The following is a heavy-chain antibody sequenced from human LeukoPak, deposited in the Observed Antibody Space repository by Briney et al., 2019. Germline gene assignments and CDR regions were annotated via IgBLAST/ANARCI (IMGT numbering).Heavy chain of an antibody. CDR2: IYPGDSDT. CDR1: GYSFTSYW. J-gene: IGHJ4*02. D-gene: IGHD2-15*01. Sequence: GESLKISCKGSGYSFTSYWIGWVRQMPGRGLEWMGIIYPGDSDTRYSPSFQGQVTISADKSISTSYLQWSSLKASDTAMYYCARRLGYCSGGSCGDYDFWGQGTGVTVTS. CDR3: ARRLGYCSGGSCGDYDF. V-gene: IGHV5-51*01.